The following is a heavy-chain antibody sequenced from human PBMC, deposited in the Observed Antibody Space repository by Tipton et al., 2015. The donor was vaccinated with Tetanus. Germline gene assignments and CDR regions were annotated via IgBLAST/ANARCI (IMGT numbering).Heavy chain of an antibody. CDR3: ARGYLHGSGSYYVDY. Sequence: TLSLTCTVSGGSISSYYWSWIRQPPGKGLEWIGYIYYSGSTNYNPSLKSRVTISVDTSKNQFSLKLSSVTAAGTAVYYCARGYLHGSGSYYVDYWGQGTLVTVSS. V-gene: IGHV4-59*01. D-gene: IGHD3-10*01. J-gene: IGHJ4*02. CDR1: GGSISSYY. CDR2: IYYSGST.